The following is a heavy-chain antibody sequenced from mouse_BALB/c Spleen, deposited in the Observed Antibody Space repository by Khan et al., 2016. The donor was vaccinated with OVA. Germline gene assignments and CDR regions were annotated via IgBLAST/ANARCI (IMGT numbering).Heavy chain of an antibody. CDR1: GYSITSDYA. CDR2: ISSSGST. Sequence: VQLKQSGPGLVKPSQSLSITCTVTGYSITSDYAWNWIRQFPGNKLEWMGYISSSGSTNYNPALKSRISITRDTSKNQFFLQLNSVTTEDTATYYCARDGSRYNYAMDYWGQGTSGTVSS. D-gene: IGHD2-3*01. V-gene: IGHV3-2*02. CDR3: ARDGSRYNYAMDY. J-gene: IGHJ4*01.